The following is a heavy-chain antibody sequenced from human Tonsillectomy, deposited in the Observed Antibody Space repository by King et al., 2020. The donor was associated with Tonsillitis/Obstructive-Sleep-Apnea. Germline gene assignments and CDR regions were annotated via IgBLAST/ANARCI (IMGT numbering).Heavy chain of an antibody. D-gene: IGHD5-12*01. CDR3: LSGADFDY. CDR2: MNPNSGAT. CDR1: GYTFTDYY. J-gene: IGHJ4*02. Sequence: QLVQSGSEVKKSGASVKVSCKSSGYTFTDYYVHWVRQAPGQGLEWIGWMNPNSGATTYAQNFQGRVTMTRDTSISTSYMDLNRLRSDDTAVYYCLSGADFDYWGQGTLVTVSS. V-gene: IGHV1-2*02.